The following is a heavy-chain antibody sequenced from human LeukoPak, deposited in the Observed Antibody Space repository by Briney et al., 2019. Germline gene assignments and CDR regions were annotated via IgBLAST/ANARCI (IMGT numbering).Heavy chain of an antibody. CDR2: ISYDGSNK. V-gene: IGHV3-30*18. D-gene: IGHD4-23*01. J-gene: IGHJ4*02. CDR3: AKVSLRWWGYVDY. CDR1: GFIFSSYV. Sequence: PGRSLRLSCAASGFIFSSYVMHWVRQAPGKGLEWVAIISYDGSNKYYTDSVKGRFTISRDNSKNTLYLQMNSLRAEDTAVYYCAKVSLRWWGYVDYWGQGTLVTVSS.